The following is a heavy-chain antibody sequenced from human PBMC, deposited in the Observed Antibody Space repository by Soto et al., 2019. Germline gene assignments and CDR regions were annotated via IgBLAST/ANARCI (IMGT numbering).Heavy chain of an antibody. CDR1: GYTFTTYG. CDR3: ASGVGYYGSGTTMDV. J-gene: IGHJ6*04. V-gene: IGHV1-18*01. Sequence: QVQLVQSGAEVKKPGASVKVSCKASGYTFTTYGISWVRQAPGQGREWMGWISAYNGNPNYAQKLQGRVTMTTDTSTSPAYMELRSLRSDDTAVYYCASGVGYYGSGTTMDVWGKGTTVTVSS. D-gene: IGHD3-10*01. CDR2: ISAYNGNP.